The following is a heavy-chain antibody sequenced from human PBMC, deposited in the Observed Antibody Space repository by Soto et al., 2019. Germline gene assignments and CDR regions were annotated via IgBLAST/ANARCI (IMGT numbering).Heavy chain of an antibody. CDR1: GFSLSTSGVG. D-gene: IGHD6-6*01. CDR3: AHRRGAARPTTHWFDP. J-gene: IGHJ5*02. Sequence: ESGPTLVNPTQTLTLTCTFSGFSLSTSGVGVGWIRQPPGKALEWLALIYWNDDKRYSPSLKSRLTITKDTSKNQVVLTMTNMDPVDTATYYCAHRRGAARPTTHWFDPWGQGTLVTVSS. V-gene: IGHV2-5*01. CDR2: IYWNDDK.